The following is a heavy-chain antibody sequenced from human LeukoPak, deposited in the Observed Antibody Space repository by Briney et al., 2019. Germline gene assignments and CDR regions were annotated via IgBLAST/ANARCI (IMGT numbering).Heavy chain of an antibody. Sequence: ASVKVSCKVSGYTLTELSMHWVRQAPGKGLEWMGGFDPEDGETIYAQKFQGRVTMTEDTSTDTAYMELSSLRSEDTAVYYCATASVRWLARAYWFDPWGQGTLVTVSS. D-gene: IGHD6-19*01. J-gene: IGHJ5*02. V-gene: IGHV1-24*01. CDR2: FDPEDGET. CDR1: GYTLTELS. CDR3: ATASVRWLARAYWFDP.